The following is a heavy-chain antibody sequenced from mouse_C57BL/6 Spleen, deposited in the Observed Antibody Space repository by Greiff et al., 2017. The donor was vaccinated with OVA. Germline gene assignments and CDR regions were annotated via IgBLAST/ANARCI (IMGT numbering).Heavy chain of an antibody. CDR1: GYTFTDYN. CDR3: ADYSNYGFAY. CDR2: INPNNGGT. D-gene: IGHD2-5*01. Sequence: EVQLQQSGPELVKPGASVKMSCKASGYTFTDYNMHWVKQSHGKSLEWIGSINPNNGGTSYNQKFKGKATLTVNKSSSTAYMELRSLTSEDSAVYYCADYSNYGFAYWGQGTLVTVSA. J-gene: IGHJ3*01. V-gene: IGHV1-22*01.